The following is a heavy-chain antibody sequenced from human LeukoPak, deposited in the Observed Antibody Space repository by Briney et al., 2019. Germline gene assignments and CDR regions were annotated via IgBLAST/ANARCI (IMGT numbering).Heavy chain of an antibody. D-gene: IGHD7-27*01. CDR1: GGTFSSYA. J-gene: IGHJ5*02. V-gene: IGHV1-69*13. Sequence: ASVKVSCKASGGTFSSYAISWVRQAPGQGLEWMGGIIPIFGTANYAQKFQGRVTITADESTSTAYMELSSLRSEDTAVYYCARAPKLLGHWFDPWGQGTLVTVSS. CDR3: ARAPKLLGHWFDP. CDR2: IIPIFGTA.